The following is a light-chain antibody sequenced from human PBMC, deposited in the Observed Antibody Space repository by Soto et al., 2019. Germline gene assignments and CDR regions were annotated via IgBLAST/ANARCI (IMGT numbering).Light chain of an antibody. J-gene: IGKJ2*01. CDR1: QSVSSRY. CDR2: GAS. CDR3: QEYGSSPPYT. V-gene: IGKV3-20*01. Sequence: EIVLTQSPGTLSLSPGERATLSCRASQSVSSRYLAWYQQKPGQAPRLLMYGASSRATGIPDRFSGTGAWTDSTLTSTRPEAEAFVVYYGQEYGSSPPYTFGQGTKLEIK.